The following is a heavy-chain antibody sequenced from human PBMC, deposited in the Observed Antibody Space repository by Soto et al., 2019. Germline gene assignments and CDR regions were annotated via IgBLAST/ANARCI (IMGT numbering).Heavy chain of an antibody. CDR2: VSSSGTT. D-gene: IGHD6-13*01. J-gene: IGHJ3*02. CDR3: ARYSSTWYLAFDI. Sequence: HVQLQESGPGLVKPSETLSLTCTFSDDSISSYYWSWIRQPAGKGLEWVGRVSSSGTTSYNSSLKSRVTMSLVPSKNQFSLFLSSVTAADTAVYYCARYSSTWYLAFDIWGQGTMVTVSS. V-gene: IGHV4-4*07. CDR1: DDSISSYY.